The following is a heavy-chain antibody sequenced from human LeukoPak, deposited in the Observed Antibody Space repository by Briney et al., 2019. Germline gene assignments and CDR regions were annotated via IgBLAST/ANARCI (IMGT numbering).Heavy chain of an antibody. CDR1: GYTFAAYY. Sequence: ASVTVSCKATGYTFAAYYMHWVRQAPGQGLTWMGIINPSGGSTSYAQKFQGRVTMTRDTSTSTVYMELSSLRSEDTAVYYCARDGETYYYESSGRARGMDVWGQGTTVTVSS. J-gene: IGHJ6*02. CDR3: ARDGETYYYESSGRARGMDV. V-gene: IGHV1-46*01. CDR2: INPSGGST. D-gene: IGHD3-22*01.